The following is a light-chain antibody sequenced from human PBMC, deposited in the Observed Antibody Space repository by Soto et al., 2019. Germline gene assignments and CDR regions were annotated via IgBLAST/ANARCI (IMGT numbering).Light chain of an antibody. J-gene: IGKJ4*01. V-gene: IGKV1D-13*01. CDR1: QGISSA. CDR3: QQFNNYSSLT. Sequence: AIQLTQSPSSLSASVGDRVTITCRASQGISSALAWYQQKPGKAPKLLIYDASSLESGVPSRFSGSGSGTDFTLTISSPQPEDFATYYCQQFNNYSSLTFGGGTKVEIK. CDR2: DAS.